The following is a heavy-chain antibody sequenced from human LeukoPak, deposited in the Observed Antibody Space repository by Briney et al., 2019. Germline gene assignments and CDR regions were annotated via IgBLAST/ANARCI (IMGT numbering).Heavy chain of an antibody. V-gene: IGHV3-23*01. J-gene: IGHJ4*02. D-gene: IGHD6-19*01. CDR1: GFTFSSYA. CDR2: ISGSGGST. Sequence: PGGSLRLSCAASGFTFSSYAMSWVRQAPGKGLEWVSAISGSGGSTYYADSVKGRFTISRDNSKNTLYLQMNSLRAEDTAVYYCVSFETVAAKPFDYWGQGTLVTVSS. CDR3: VSFETVAAKPFDY.